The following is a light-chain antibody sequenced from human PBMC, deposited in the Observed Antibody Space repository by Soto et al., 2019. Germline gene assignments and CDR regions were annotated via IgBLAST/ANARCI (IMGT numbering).Light chain of an antibody. CDR3: AAWDDSLSGVV. CDR2: RNN. CDR1: SSNIGSNY. J-gene: IGLJ2*01. Sequence: QSVLTQTPSAPGTPGQRVTISCSGSSSNIGSNYVYWYQQLPGTAPKVLIYRNNQRPSGVPDRFSGSKSGTSASLAISGLRYEDEAEYYCAAWDDSLSGVVFGGGTKLTVL. V-gene: IGLV1-47*01.